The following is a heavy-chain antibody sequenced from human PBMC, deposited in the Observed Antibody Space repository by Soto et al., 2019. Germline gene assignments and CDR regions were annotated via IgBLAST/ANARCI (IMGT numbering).Heavy chain of an antibody. J-gene: IGHJ6*02. D-gene: IGHD1-26*01. CDR1: GFTFSSYA. Sequence: SGGSLRLSCAASGFTFSSYAMSWVRQAPGKGLEWVSAISGSGGSTYYADSVKVRFTISRDNSKNTLYLQMNSLRAEDTVVYYCAKDSPLWELPPGDVWGQGTTDTVSS. V-gene: IGHV3-23*01. CDR2: ISGSGGST. CDR3: AKDSPLWELPPGDV.